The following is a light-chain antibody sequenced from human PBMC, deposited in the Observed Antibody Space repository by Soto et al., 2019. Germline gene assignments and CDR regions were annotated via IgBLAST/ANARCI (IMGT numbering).Light chain of an antibody. CDR3: QQYGSSPGT. Sequence: EIVLTQSPGSLPLSPGERATLSCRASQSVTSNYLAWYQQKPGQAPRLLIFGASIRDTGIPDRFSGSGSWTDFTPTISSPEPEDFAVYYCQQYGSSPGTFGQGTKVEIK. CDR1: QSVTSNY. J-gene: IGKJ1*01. V-gene: IGKV3-20*01. CDR2: GAS.